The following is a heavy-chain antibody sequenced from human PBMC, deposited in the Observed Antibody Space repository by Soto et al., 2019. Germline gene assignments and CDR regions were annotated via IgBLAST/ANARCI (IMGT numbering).Heavy chain of an antibody. CDR3: ARRAGGAVVWYYDL. J-gene: IGHJ2*01. Sequence: EEQLLESGGGVGQRGGSLRLSCAASGFIFSNYAMTWVRQAPGKGLEWVSRISGRGGSTYYADSVKGRLTMSRDNSKNTLYLQVNSLSAEDTAIYYCARRAGGAVVWYYDLWGGGTLVTV. D-gene: IGHD1-26*01. V-gene: IGHV3-23*01. CDR1: GFIFSNYA. CDR2: ISGRGGST.